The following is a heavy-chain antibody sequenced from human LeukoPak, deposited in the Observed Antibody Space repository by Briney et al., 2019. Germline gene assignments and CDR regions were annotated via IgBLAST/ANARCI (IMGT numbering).Heavy chain of an antibody. V-gene: IGHV1-69*13. CDR3: ARDPGYSHGMAGRIYYYYGMDV. J-gene: IGHJ6*04. Sequence: ASVKVSCKASGGTFSSDAISWVRQAPGQGLEWMGGIIPIFGTANYAQKFQGRVTITADESTSTAYMELSSLRSEDTAVYYCARDPGYSHGMAGRIYYYYGMDVWGKGTTVTVSS. CDR2: IIPIFGTA. D-gene: IGHD5-18*01. CDR1: GGTFSSDA.